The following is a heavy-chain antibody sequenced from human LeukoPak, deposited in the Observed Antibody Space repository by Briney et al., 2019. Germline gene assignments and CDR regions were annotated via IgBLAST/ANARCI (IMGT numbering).Heavy chain of an antibody. V-gene: IGHV3-11*01. D-gene: IGHD3-22*01. Sequence: GGSLRLSCAASGFTFSDFFMSWIRQAPGKGLEWVSYISSSGGTIRYADSVKGRFTVSRDNAKNSVYLQMNSLRAEDTAVYYCARDYSDSSGYSNDVCGQGTLVTVSS. CDR3: ARDYSDSSGYSNDV. J-gene: IGHJ4*02. CDR2: ISSSGGTI. CDR1: GFTFSDFF.